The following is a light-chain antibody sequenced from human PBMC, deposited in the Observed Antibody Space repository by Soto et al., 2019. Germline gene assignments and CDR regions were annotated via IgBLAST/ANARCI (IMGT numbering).Light chain of an antibody. J-gene: IGKJ1*01. CDR2: GAS. CDR3: QQYDSCSWT. CDR1: QSISSH. V-gene: IGKV1-13*02. Sequence: TQSPSFLSAPVGDRVTITCRASQSISSHLGWYQQRPGKAPKLLIFGASSWPSGVPARFSGSGSGTEFTLTISSLQPDDFAAYYCQQYDSCSWTFGQGTKVDI.